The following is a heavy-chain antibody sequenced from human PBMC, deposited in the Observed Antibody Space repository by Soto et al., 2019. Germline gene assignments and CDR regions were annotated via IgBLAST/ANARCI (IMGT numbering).Heavy chain of an antibody. V-gene: IGHV3-48*01. D-gene: IGHD3-22*01. CDR2: ISSSSSTI. CDR1: GFTFSSYS. CDR3: ARDQRWQWLSTQYLNLDP. Sequence: PGGSLRLSCAASGFTFSSYSMNWVRQAPGKGLEWVSYISSSSSTIYYADSVKGRFTISRDNAKNSLYLQMKSRGAEETVVYNSARDQRWQWLSTQYLNLDPWGQGTLVTVSS. J-gene: IGHJ5*02.